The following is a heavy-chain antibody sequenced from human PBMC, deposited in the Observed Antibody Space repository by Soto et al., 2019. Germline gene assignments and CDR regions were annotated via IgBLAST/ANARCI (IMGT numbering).Heavy chain of an antibody. V-gene: IGHV4-59*08. CDR1: EGSISSYY. CDR3: ARRYGGAFDI. CDR2: IYYSGST. D-gene: IGHD3-10*01. Sequence: SETLSLTCTVSEGSISSYYWSWIRQPPGKGLEWIGYIYYSGSTNYNPSLKSRVTISVDTSKNQFSLKLSSVTAADTAVYYCARRYGGAFDIWGQGTMVT. J-gene: IGHJ3*02.